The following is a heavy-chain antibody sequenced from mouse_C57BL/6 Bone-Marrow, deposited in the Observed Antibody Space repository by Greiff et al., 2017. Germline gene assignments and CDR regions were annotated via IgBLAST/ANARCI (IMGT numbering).Heavy chain of an antibody. CDR1: GFTFTDYY. Sequence: DVKLVESGGGLVQPGGSLSLSCAASGFTFTDYYMSWVRQPPGKALEWLGFIRNKANGYTTEYSVSVKGRFTISRDNSQSILYLQMNALRAEDSATYYCARWELTLDNWGQGTTLTVSS. J-gene: IGHJ2*01. CDR3: ARWELTLDN. D-gene: IGHD4-1*01. V-gene: IGHV7-3*01. CDR2: IRNKANGYTT.